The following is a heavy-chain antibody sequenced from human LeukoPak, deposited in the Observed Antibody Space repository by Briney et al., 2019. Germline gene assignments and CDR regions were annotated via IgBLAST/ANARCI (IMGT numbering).Heavy chain of an antibody. CDR1: GYTFTDYY. Sequence: GASVKVSCKASGYTFTDYYMHWVRQAPGQGLERMGWINPNSGGTNYAQKFRGRVTMTRDTSISTAYMELTTLRSDDTAVYYCARRYYDSSGYSWGQGTLVTVSS. D-gene: IGHD3-22*01. CDR2: INPNSGGT. V-gene: IGHV1-2*02. J-gene: IGHJ4*02. CDR3: ARRYYDSSGYS.